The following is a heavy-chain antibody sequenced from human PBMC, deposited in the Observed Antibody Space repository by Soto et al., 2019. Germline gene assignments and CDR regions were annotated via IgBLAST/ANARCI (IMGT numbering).Heavy chain of an antibody. Sequence: SETLSLTCAVYGESFSAYYWTWIRQPPGKGLEWIGEINHSGSTKYNPSLRSRVTVSVDTSKHQFSLKLSSVTAADTAVYYCARDYMVRGVMRWFDPWGQGTPVTVSS. J-gene: IGHJ5*02. CDR1: GESFSAYY. CDR3: ARDYMVRGVMRWFDP. D-gene: IGHD3-10*01. CDR2: INHSGST. V-gene: IGHV4-34*01.